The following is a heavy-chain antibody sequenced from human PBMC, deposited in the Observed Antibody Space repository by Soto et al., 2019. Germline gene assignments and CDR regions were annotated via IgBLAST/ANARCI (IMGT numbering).Heavy chain of an antibody. CDR3: ARQGGVLMVYAIEGNWFDP. Sequence: SETLSLTCAVSGYSISSGYYWGWIRQPPGKGLEWIGSIYHSGSTYYNPSLKSRVTISVDTSKNQFSLKLSSVTAADTAVYYCARQGGVLMVYAIEGNWFDPWDQGTLVTVSS. CDR2: IYHSGST. V-gene: IGHV4-38-2*01. CDR1: GYSISSGYY. J-gene: IGHJ5*02. D-gene: IGHD2-8*01.